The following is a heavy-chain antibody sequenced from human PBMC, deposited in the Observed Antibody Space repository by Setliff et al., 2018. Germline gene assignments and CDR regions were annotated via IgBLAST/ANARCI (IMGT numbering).Heavy chain of an antibody. Sequence: SVKVSCKASGGTFSSYAISWVRQAPGQGLEWMGGIIPILGIANYAQKFQGRVTITADKSTSTAYMELSSLRSEDTAVYYCAKDVFPYHYEGAFDIWGQGTMVTVSS. D-gene: IGHD3-22*01. J-gene: IGHJ3*02. CDR2: IIPILGIA. V-gene: IGHV1-69*10. CDR3: AKDVFPYHYEGAFDI. CDR1: GGTFSSYA.